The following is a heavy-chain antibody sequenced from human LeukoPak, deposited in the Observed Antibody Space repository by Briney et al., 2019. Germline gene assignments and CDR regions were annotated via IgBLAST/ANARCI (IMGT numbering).Heavy chain of an antibody. V-gene: IGHV3-33*08. J-gene: IGHJ4*02. D-gene: IGHD1-26*01. CDR1: GFTFSSYG. CDR3: ARTQTGTYSFFDF. Sequence: GRSLRLSCAASGFTFSSYGMHWVRQAPGKGLEWVAFIRYDGSNKYYADSVKGRFTISRDNSKNTLYLQMNSLRGEDTAVYYCARTQTGTYSFFDFWGQGSLVTVSS. CDR2: IRYDGSNK.